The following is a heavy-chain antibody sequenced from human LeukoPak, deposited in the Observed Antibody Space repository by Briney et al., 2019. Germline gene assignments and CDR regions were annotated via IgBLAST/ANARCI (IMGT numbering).Heavy chain of an antibody. CDR3: AKDLSYYDSSGYAY. CDR2: ISWNSGSI. J-gene: IGHJ4*02. D-gene: IGHD3-22*01. Sequence: PGRSLRLSCAASGFTFDDYAMHWVRQAPGKGLEWVSGISWNSGSIGYADSVKGRFTISRDNAKNSLYLQMNSLRAEDTALYYCAKDLSYYDSSGYAYWGQGTLVTVSS. V-gene: IGHV3-9*01. CDR1: GFTFDDYA.